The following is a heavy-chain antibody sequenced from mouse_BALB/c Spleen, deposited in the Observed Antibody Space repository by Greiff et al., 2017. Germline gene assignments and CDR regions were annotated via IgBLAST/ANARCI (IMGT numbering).Heavy chain of an antibody. D-gene: IGHD2-10*02. CDR2: ISSGSSTI. CDR3: ARGLVGAMDY. J-gene: IGHJ4*01. V-gene: IGHV5-17*02. CDR1: GFTFSSFG. Sequence: VQLKESGGGLVQPGGSRKLSCAASGFTFSSFGMHWVRQAPEKGLEWVAYISSGSSTIYYADTVKGRFTISRDNPKNTLFLQMTSLRSEDTAMYYCARGLVGAMDYWGQGTSVTVSS.